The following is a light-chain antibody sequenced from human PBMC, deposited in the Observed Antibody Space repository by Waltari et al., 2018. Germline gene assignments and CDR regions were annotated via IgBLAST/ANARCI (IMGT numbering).Light chain of an antibody. Sequence: QSALTQPASVSGSPGQSIPISCPGTSSAVGSYNLVSWYQQHPGKAPKLMIYEGSKRPSGVSNRFSGSKSGNTASLTISGLQAEDEADYYCCSYAGGDWVFGGGTKLTVL. CDR2: EGS. J-gene: IGLJ3*02. CDR3: CSYAGGDWV. V-gene: IGLV2-23*01. CDR1: SSAVGSYNL.